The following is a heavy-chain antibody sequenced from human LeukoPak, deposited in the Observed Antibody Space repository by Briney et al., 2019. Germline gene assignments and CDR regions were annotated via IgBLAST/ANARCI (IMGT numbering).Heavy chain of an antibody. J-gene: IGHJ4*02. CDR1: GYTFTSYD. CDR3: ARGTVAYDYVCGSYKLFDY. D-gene: IGHD3-16*01. V-gene: IGHV1-8*01. Sequence: ASVKVSCKASGYTFTSYDINWVRQATGQGLEWMGWMNPNSGNTGYAQKFQGRVTMTRNTSISTAYMELSSLRSEDTAVYYCARGTVAYDYVCGSYKLFDYWGQGTLVTVSS. CDR2: MNPNSGNT.